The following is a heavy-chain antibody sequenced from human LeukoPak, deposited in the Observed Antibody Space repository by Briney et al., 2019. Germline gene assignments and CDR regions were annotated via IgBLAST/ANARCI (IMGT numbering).Heavy chain of an antibody. CDR3: AKEIPYCGGDCYPFLDY. CDR1: GFTFSSYG. CDR2: ISYDGSNK. D-gene: IGHD2-21*02. Sequence: GGSLRLSCAASGFTFSSYGMHWVRQAPGKGLEWVAVISYDGSNKYYADSVKGRFTISRDNSKSTLYLQMNSLRAEDTAVYYCAKEIPYCGGDCYPFLDYWGQGTLVTVSS. J-gene: IGHJ4*02. V-gene: IGHV3-30*18.